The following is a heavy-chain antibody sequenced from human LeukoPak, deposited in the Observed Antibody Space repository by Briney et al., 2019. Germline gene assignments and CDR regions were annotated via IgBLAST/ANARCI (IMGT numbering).Heavy chain of an antibody. CDR3: ARDLYYYGSGNYVPGLPDF. CDR1: AFTPRGHE. Sequence: GGSLTLSCAASAFTPRGHEMNWVRQAPGEVLEWISSIFGRGKAIYYADSVKGRFTISRDDAKNCLYLQMDSLRAEDTAVYYCARDLYYYGSGNYVPGLPDFWGQGILVTVSS. CDR2: IFGRGKAI. D-gene: IGHD3-10*01. V-gene: IGHV3-48*03. J-gene: IGHJ4*02.